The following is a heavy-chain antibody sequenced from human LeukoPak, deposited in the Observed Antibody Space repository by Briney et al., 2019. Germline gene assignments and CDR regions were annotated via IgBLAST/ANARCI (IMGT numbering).Heavy chain of an antibody. J-gene: IGHJ4*02. CDR2: IWYDGSNK. CDR1: GFTFSSYG. D-gene: IGHD6-13*01. CDR3: AREGRSSWSFDY. V-gene: IGHV3-33*01. Sequence: GGSLRLSCAASGFTFSSYGMHWGRQAPGKGLGGVAVIWYDGSNKYYADAVKGRFTISRDNSKTTLYLQMNSLRAEDTAVYYCAREGRSSWSFDYWGQGTLVTVSS.